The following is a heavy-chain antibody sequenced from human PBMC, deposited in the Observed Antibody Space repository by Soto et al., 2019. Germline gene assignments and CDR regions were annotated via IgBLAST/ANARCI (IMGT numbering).Heavy chain of an antibody. CDR3: ARLVYDTRLNYMYFDF. D-gene: IGHD3-10*01. CDR1: GVSLTSGNW. J-gene: IGHJ4*02. CDR2: IFHDGTA. Sequence: QVTLQESGPGLATPSGTLSLTCAVSGVSLTSGNWWTWVRQSPQRGLEYIGEIFHDGTANYYPSFERRVAMSVDTSRNQFSLKLTSVTAADTAVYFCARLVYDTRLNYMYFDFWGPGTLVTVSS. V-gene: IGHV4-4*02.